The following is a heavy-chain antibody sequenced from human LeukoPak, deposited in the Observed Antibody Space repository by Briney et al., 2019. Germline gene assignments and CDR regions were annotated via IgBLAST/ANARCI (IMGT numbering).Heavy chain of an antibody. CDR1: GFTFSAYA. Sequence: GGSLRLSCAASGFTFSAYAMSWVRQAPGKGLEWVSAVSGTGDNTYYTDSVKGRFTISRDNSKNTLYLQMNSLRAEDTAVYYCAREPQRWGQGTLVTVSS. V-gene: IGHV3-23*01. CDR2: VSGTGDNT. J-gene: IGHJ1*01. CDR3: AREPQR.